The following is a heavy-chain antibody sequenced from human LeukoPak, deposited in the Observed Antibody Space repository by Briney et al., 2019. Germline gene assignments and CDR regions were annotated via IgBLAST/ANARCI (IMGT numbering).Heavy chain of an antibody. V-gene: IGHV4-61*02. CDR3: ARDLFIAVAYGWFDP. CDR2: IYTSGST. Sequence: SETLSLTCTVSGGSISSGSYYWSWIRQPAGKGLEWIGRIYTSGSTNYNPSLKSRVTISVDTSKNQFSLKLSSVTAADTAVYYCARDLFIAVAYGWFDPWGQGTLVTVSS. J-gene: IGHJ5*02. D-gene: IGHD6-19*01. CDR1: GGSISSGSYY.